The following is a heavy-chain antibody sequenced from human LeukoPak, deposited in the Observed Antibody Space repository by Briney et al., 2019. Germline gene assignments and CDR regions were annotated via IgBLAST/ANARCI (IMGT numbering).Heavy chain of an antibody. CDR3: ARSTVTTPYYFDY. J-gene: IGHJ4*02. Sequence: GGSLRLSCAASGFTFSSYAMNWVRQAPGKGLEWVSAISGSGGSTYYADSVKGRFTISRDNSKNTLYLQMNSLRAEDTAVYYCARSTVTTPYYFDYWGQGTLVTVSS. V-gene: IGHV3-23*01. D-gene: IGHD4-17*01. CDR1: GFTFSSYA. CDR2: ISGSGGST.